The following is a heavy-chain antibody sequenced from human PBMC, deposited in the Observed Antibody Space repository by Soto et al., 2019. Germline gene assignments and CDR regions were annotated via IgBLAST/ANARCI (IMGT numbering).Heavy chain of an antibody. Sequence: QAQLVESGGGVVQPGTSLRLCCAASGFTISTHGMPWVRQAPGKGLEWLANIWYDGSNKFYAESVKGRFSISKDNSKNTLYLQMSSLRAEHTAVYYCAAATTWNFHFPYWGQGTQVTVSS. D-gene: IGHD1-7*01. CDR2: IWYDGSNK. CDR3: AAATTWNFHFPY. V-gene: IGHV3-33*03. CDR1: GFTISTHG. J-gene: IGHJ4*02.